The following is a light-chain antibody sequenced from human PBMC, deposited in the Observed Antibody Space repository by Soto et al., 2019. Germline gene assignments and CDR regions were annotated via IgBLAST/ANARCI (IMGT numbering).Light chain of an antibody. V-gene: IGLV2-23*02. CDR1: SSDVGNYNL. Sequence: QSALTQPASVSGSPGQSITISCTGTSSDVGNYNLVSWYQQHPGKAPKLMIYEVSKWPSGVSNRFSGFKSGNTASLTISGLQAEDEADYYCCSYAGNSILIFGGGTQLTVL. CDR2: EVS. CDR3: CSYAGNSILI. J-gene: IGLJ2*01.